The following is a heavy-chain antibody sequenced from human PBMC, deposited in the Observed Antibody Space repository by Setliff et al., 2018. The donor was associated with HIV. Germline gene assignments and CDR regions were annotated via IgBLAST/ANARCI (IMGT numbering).Heavy chain of an antibody. J-gene: IGHJ6*02. CDR1: GYTFTSHY. D-gene: IGHD3-10*01. CDR3: ARDHVIMVRGVMGRLKYYYYGMDV. Sequence: GASVKVSCKASGYTFTSHYIHWVRQAPGQGLEWMGGIIPIFGTANYAQKFQGRVPITTDESTSTAYMALSSLRAEDTAVYYCARDHVIMVRGVMGRLKYYYYGMDVWGQGTTVTVSS. V-gene: IGHV1-69*05. CDR2: IIPIFGTA.